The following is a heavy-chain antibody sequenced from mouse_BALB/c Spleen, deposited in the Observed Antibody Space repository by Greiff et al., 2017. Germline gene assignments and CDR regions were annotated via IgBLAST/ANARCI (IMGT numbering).Heavy chain of an antibody. CDR2: ISNGGGST. V-gene: IGHV5-12-2*01. CDR3: ARQRYGNSVFAY. Sequence: EVKVVESGGGLVQPGGSLKLSCAASGFTFSSYTMSWVRQTPEKRLEWVAYISNGGGSTYYPDTVKGRFTISRDNAKNTLYLQMSSLKSEDTAMYYCARQRYGNSVFAYWGQGTLVTVSA. D-gene: IGHD2-1*01. J-gene: IGHJ3*01. CDR1: GFTFSSYT.